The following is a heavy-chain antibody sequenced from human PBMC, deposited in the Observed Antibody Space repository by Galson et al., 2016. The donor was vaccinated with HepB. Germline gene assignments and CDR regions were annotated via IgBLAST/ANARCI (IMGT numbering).Heavy chain of an antibody. CDR1: GGTFRSYF. Sequence: SCKASGGTFRSYFITWVRQAPGQGLEWMGGIIPIFGTANYAQKFQGRVTITADESTSTAYMELSSLRSEDTAVYFCAKRGGRYCSSTSCYHNWFDPWGQGTLVTVSS. V-gene: IGHV1-69*01. CDR3: AKRGGRYCSSTSCYHNWFDP. CDR2: IIPIFGTA. D-gene: IGHD2-2*01. J-gene: IGHJ5*02.